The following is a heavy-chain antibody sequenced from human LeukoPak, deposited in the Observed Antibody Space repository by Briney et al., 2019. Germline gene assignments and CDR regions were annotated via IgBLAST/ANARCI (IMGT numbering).Heavy chain of an antibody. CDR2: INHSGGT. CDR3: ARVKDPGGYYYYYYMDV. J-gene: IGHJ6*03. V-gene: IGHV4-39*07. D-gene: IGHD3-16*01. CDR1: GGSISSSNYY. Sequence: SETLSLPCTVSGGSISSSNYYWGWIRQPPGKGLEWIGEINHSGGTKYNPSLKSRVTISVDTSKNQFSLKLSSVTAADTAMYYCARVKDPGGYYYYYYMDVWGKGTTVTVSS.